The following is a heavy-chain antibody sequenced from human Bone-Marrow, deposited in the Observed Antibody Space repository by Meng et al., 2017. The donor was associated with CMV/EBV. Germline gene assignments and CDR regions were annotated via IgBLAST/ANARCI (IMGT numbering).Heavy chain of an antibody. CDR1: GFTFSSFE. D-gene: IGHD4-11*01. V-gene: IGHV3-15*01. CDR3: TTDTWTTVSAYYYYGMDV. CDR2: IKSKTDGGTT. Sequence: GESLKISCAASGFTFSSFEMNWVRQPPGKGLEWVGRIKSKTDGGTTDYAAPVKGRFTISRDDSKNTLYLQMNSLKTEDTAVYYCTTDTWTTVSAYYYYGMDVWGQGTTVTVSS. J-gene: IGHJ6*02.